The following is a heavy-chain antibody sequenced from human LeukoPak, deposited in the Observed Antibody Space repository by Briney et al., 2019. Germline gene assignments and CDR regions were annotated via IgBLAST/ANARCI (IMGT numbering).Heavy chain of an antibody. Sequence: GGSLRLFCAASGFIFRNYAMSWVRQAPGKGLEWASAITGSGDTTYYADSVEGRFTISRDNSKNTLYVEMNTLRAEDTAVYYCAKWGDYDILTGYYVSDFWGQGTLVTVSS. V-gene: IGHV3-23*01. CDR2: ITGSGDTT. CDR3: AKWGDYDILTGYYVSDF. J-gene: IGHJ4*02. CDR1: GFIFRNYA. D-gene: IGHD3-9*01.